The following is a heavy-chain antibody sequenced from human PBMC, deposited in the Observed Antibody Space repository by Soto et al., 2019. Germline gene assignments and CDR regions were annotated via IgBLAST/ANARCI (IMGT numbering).Heavy chain of an antibody. D-gene: IGHD4-17*01. CDR1: GYAFTTYG. V-gene: IGHV1-18*01. J-gene: IGHJ4*02. CDR2: ISAHKGNT. CDR3: XXXXYGDY. Sequence: QVHLVQSGAEVKKPGASVKVSCKGSGYAFTTYGITWVRQAPGQGLEWMGWISAHKGNTNYAQKLQGRVTVTRDTXXXXXXXXXXXXXXXXXXXXXXXXXXYGDYWGQGALVTVSS.